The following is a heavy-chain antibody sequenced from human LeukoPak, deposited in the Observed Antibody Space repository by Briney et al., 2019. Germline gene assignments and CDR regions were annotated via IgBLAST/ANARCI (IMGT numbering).Heavy chain of an antibody. J-gene: IGHJ5*02. CDR3: ARNYDSSGYYYVGGES. Sequence: GGSLRLSCSASGFTFRDYAMHWVRQAPGKGLGWLAVVIYDGSDKYYADSVKGRFTISRDNSKNTLFLQMNRLRTEDTGVYYCARNYDSSGYYYVGGESWGQGTLVTVSP. CDR2: VIYDGSDK. CDR1: GFTFRDYA. D-gene: IGHD3-22*01. V-gene: IGHV3-30-3*01.